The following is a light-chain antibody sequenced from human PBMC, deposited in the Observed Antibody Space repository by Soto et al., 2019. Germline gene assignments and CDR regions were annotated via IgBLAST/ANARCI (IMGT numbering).Light chain of an antibody. J-gene: IGKJ1*01. Sequence: LTEAPVTLSVSQGERATLSCMASQSVDKYLAWYQQKPGQAPRLLIYDASNRATGIPARFSGSGSGTDFTLTISSLEPEDVAVYYCQQRGNRSSWTFGQGTKVAIK. CDR1: QSVDKY. CDR2: DAS. V-gene: IGKV3-11*01. CDR3: QQRGNRSSWT.